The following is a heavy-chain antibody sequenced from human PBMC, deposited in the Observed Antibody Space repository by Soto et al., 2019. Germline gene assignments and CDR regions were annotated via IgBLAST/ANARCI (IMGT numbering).Heavy chain of an antibody. CDR2: IYSGGST. CDR1: GFTVSSNY. Sequence: EVQLVESGGGLVQPGGSLRLSCAASGFTVSSNYMSWVRQAPGKGLEWVSVIYSGGSTYYADSVKGRFTISRDNSKNTLYLQMNSLRAEDTAVYYCARDSSPRLVMDVWGQGTTVTVSS. D-gene: IGHD6-6*01. CDR3: ARDSSPRLVMDV. J-gene: IGHJ6*02. V-gene: IGHV3-66*01.